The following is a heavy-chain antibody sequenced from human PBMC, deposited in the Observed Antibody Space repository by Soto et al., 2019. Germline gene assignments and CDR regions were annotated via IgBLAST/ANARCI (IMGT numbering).Heavy chain of an antibody. Sequence: SETLSLTCAVSGWSFSGFYWTWIRQPPGEGLEWIGEINHSGTINFNPSLRSRLTISLDSSKKHFSLKLTSLTAADAAVYYCARADRTLVTSYGLDVWGQGTTVTVS. CDR2: INHSGTI. J-gene: IGHJ6*02. V-gene: IGHV4-34*01. CDR1: GWSFSGFY. D-gene: IGHD2-21*02. CDR3: ARADRTLVTSYGLDV.